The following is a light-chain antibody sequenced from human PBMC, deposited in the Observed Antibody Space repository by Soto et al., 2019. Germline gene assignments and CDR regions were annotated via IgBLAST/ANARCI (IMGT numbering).Light chain of an antibody. V-gene: IGKV1-39*01. CDR3: QQTYSIPIT. J-gene: IGKJ5*01. Sequence: DIQMTQSPSSLSASVGDRVTITCRASQTISTYLNWYQQRPGKAPNLLIYASSSLQSGVPPRFSGGGSGTDFPLTISSLQPEDFATYYCQQTYSIPITFGQGTRLEIK. CDR1: QTISTY. CDR2: ASS.